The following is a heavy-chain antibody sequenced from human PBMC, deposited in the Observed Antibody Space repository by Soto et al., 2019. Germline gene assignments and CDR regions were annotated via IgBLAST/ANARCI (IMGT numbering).Heavy chain of an antibody. CDR2: INPNSGVT. CDR3: ARGPTVTTTDM. V-gene: IGHV1-2*04. CDR1: GYTFIGYY. D-gene: IGHD4-17*01. J-gene: IGHJ3*02. Sequence: QVQLVQSGAEVKKPGASVKVSCKASGYTFIGYYIHWVRQAPGQGLEWMGWINPNSGVTNYAQKFQGWVTMTRDTSISTAYMELSRLKSDDTAVYSCARGPTVTTTDMWGQGTLVTVSS.